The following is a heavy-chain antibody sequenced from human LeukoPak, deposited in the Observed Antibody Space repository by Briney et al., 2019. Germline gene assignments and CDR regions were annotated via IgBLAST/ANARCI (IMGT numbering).Heavy chain of an antibody. D-gene: IGHD6-13*01. CDR2: IRYDGSNK. V-gene: IGHV3-30*02. CDR3: AKINVAAAAEIY. J-gene: IGHJ4*02. CDR1: GFTFSSYG. Sequence: HAGGSLRLSCAASGFTFSSYGMHWVRQAPGKGLEWVAFIRYDGSNKYYADSVKGRFTISRDNSKNTLYLQMNGLRAEDTAVYYCAKINVAAAAEIYWGQGTLVTVSS.